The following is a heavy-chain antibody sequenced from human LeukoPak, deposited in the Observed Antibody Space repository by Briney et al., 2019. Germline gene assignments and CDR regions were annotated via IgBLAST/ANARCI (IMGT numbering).Heavy chain of an antibody. J-gene: IGHJ4*02. CDR2: ISWDGGIT. Sequence: GGSLRLSCAASGFSFDDYPMHWVRQAPGKGLEWVSLISWDGGITFYADSLKGRFTISRDNNKNSLYLQMNSLRTDDTALYYCAMICTTSSCLDSWGQGTLVTVSS. D-gene: IGHD2-2*01. CDR3: AMICTTSSCLDS. CDR1: GFSFDDYP. V-gene: IGHV3-43*01.